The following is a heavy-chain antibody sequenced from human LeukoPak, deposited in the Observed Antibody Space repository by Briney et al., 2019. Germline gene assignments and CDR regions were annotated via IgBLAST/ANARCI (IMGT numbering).Heavy chain of an antibody. V-gene: IGHV3-23*01. CDR2: ISGSGGST. Sequence: GGSLRLPCAASGFTFSSYAMSWVRQAPGKGLEWVSAISGSGGSTYYADSVKGRFTISRDNSKNTLYLQMNSLRAEDTAVYYCAKDRIAAAGGLNWFDPWGQGTLVTVSS. J-gene: IGHJ5*02. D-gene: IGHD6-13*01. CDR1: GFTFSSYA. CDR3: AKDRIAAAGGLNWFDP.